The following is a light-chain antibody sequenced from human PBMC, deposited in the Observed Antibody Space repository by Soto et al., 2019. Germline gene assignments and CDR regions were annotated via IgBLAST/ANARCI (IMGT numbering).Light chain of an antibody. J-gene: IGKJ1*01. Sequence: EIVMTQSPGTLSVSPGERVTLSCRASQSVRNNLAWYQQKPVQRPRLLIYDASTRTTVIPASFSGSRSGTDFNLTISRLEPDDVVQYFRHQDAIPPWTFGLGTKVEI. CDR2: DAS. CDR1: QSVRNN. V-gene: IGKV3-15*01. CDR3: HQDAIPPWT.